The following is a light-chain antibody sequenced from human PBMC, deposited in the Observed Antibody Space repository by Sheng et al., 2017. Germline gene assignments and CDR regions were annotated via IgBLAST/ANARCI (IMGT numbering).Light chain of an antibody. CDR2: GNN. J-gene: IGLJ2*01. CDR3: QSYDSSLSAVV. Sequence: QSVLTQPPSVSGAPGQRVTISCTGSSSNFGAGYDVHWYQQFPGTAPKLLIYGNNNRPSGVPDRFSGSKSGTSASLAITGLQSEDEADYYCQSYDSSLSAVVFGGGTKLT. CDR1: SSNFGAGYD. V-gene: IGLV1-40*01.